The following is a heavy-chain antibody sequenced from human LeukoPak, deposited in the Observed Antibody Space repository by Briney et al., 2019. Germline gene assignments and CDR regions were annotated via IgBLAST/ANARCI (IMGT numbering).Heavy chain of an antibody. V-gene: IGHV3-74*01. Sequence: PGGSLRLSCAASGFTFSSYWMHWVRQAPGKGLVWVSRINSDGSSTSYADSVKGRFTISRDNSKNTLYLQMNSLRAEDTAVYYCAKVKSGFLEWLSFDYWGQGTLVTVSS. CDR2: INSDGSST. CDR3: AKVKSGFLEWLSFDY. CDR1: GFTFSSYW. J-gene: IGHJ4*02. D-gene: IGHD3-3*01.